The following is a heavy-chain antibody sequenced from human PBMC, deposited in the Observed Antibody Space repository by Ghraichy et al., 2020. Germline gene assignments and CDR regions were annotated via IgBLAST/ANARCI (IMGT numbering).Heavy chain of an antibody. CDR2: INHSGST. CDR1: GGSFSGYY. J-gene: IGHJ4*02. Sequence: SETLSLTCAVYGGSFSGYYWSWIRQPPGKGLEWIGEINHSGSTNYNPSLKSRVTISVDTSKNQFSLKLSSVTAADTAVYYCARGREDFWSGPKAPRRGYFDYWGQGTLVTVSS. D-gene: IGHD3-3*01. CDR3: ARGREDFWSGPKAPRRGYFDY. V-gene: IGHV4-34*01.